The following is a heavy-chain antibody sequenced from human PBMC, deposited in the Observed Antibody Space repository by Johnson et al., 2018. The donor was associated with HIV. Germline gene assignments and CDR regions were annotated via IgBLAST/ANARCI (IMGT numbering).Heavy chain of an antibody. J-gene: IGHJ3*02. CDR2: ISGSVGST. CDR1: GFTFNNAW. V-gene: IGHV3-23*04. D-gene: IGHD1-26*01. Sequence: VQLVESGGGLVKPGGSLRLSCAASGFTFNNAWMSCVRQAPGKGLEWVSVISGSVGSTHNADSVKGRFTISRDNSKNTLYLQMNSLRAEDTAVYYCAKDDLGASGAFDIWGQGTMVTVSS. CDR3: AKDDLGASGAFDI.